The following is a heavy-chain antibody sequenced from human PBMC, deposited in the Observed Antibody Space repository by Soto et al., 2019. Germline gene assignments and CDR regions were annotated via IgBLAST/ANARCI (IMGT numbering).Heavy chain of an antibody. CDR1: GGSISSSSYY. J-gene: IGHJ6*02. Sequence: SETLSLTCTVSGGSISSSSYYWGWIRQPPGKGLEWIGSIYYSGSTYYNPSLKSRVTISVDTSKNQFSLKLSSVTAADTAVYYCARRERFGGYYYYGMDVWGQGTTVTVSS. D-gene: IGHD3-10*01. V-gene: IGHV4-39*01. CDR2: IYYSGST. CDR3: ARRERFGGYYYYGMDV.